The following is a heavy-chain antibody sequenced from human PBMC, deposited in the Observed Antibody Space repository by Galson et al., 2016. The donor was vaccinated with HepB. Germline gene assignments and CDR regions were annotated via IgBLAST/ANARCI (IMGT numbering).Heavy chain of an antibody. J-gene: IGHJ6*03. Sequence: TLSLTCTVSGGSISSHFCSWIRQPPGKDLEWIGYISHSGNIYYNPSLKSRVTISVDRSKNHFSLKVSSVTAADTAVYYCARGAYYMDVWGKGTTVTVS. CDR3: ARGAYYMDV. CDR1: GGSISSHF. V-gene: IGHV4-30-2*01. CDR2: ISHSGNI.